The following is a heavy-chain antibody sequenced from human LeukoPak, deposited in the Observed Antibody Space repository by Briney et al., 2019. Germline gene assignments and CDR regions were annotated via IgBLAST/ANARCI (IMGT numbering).Heavy chain of an antibody. V-gene: IGHV3-53*01. D-gene: IGHD5-12*01. J-gene: IGHJ4*02. CDR3: ARDPTQWLRYGYFDY. CDR2: IYSGGNT. CDR1: GFTVSSNY. Sequence: GGSLRLSCAASGFTVSSNYMSWVRQAPGKGLEWVSVIYSGGNTYYADSVKGRFTISRDNAKNSLYLQMNSLRAEDTAVYYCARDPTQWLRYGYFDYWGQGILVTVSS.